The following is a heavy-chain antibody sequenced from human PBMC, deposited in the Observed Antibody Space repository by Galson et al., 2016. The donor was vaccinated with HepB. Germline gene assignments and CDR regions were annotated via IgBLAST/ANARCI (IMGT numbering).Heavy chain of an antibody. CDR2: IGGSGAGI. D-gene: IGHD6-19*01. CDR1: GFTFSSYA. Sequence: SLRLSCAASGFTFSSYAMNWVRQAPGKGLEWVSVIGGSGAGISYADSVKGRFTISRDNYKNTLYLQMNRLRAEDTAMYYCAKGTIAVAGTGDYWGQGTPVTVSS. V-gene: IGHV3-23*01. CDR3: AKGTIAVAGTGDY. J-gene: IGHJ4*02.